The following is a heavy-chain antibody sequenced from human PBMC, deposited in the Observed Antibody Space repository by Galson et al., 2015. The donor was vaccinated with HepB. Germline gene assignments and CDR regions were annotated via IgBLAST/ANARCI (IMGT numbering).Heavy chain of an antibody. Sequence: SETLSLTCTVSGGSISSYYWSWIRQPPGKGLEWIGYIYYSGSTNYNPSLKSRVTISVDTSKNQFSLKLSSVTAADTAVYYCARGRGWLAFDIWGQGTMVTVSS. CDR3: ARGRGWLAFDI. J-gene: IGHJ3*02. D-gene: IGHD6-19*01. V-gene: IGHV4-59*01. CDR2: IYYSGST. CDR1: GGSISSYY.